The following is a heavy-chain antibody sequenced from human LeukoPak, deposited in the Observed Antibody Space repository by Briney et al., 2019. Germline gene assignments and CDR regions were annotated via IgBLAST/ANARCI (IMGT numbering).Heavy chain of an antibody. Sequence: GGSLRLSCAASGFHVNTNYMSWVRQAPGRGLEWVSLVYIGGSTYYADSVKGRFTISRDDFKNTLSLQMNSLRVEDTAVYYCARGRFGEFHFDYWGQGTLVTVSS. CDR1: GFHVNTNY. CDR2: VYIGGST. V-gene: IGHV3-53*01. D-gene: IGHD3-10*01. J-gene: IGHJ4*02. CDR3: ARGRFGEFHFDY.